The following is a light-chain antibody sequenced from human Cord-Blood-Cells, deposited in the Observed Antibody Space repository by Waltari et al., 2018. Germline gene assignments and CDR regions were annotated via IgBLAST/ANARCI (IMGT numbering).Light chain of an antibody. Sequence: EIVLTQSPGTLSLSPGERATLSCRASQSVSSSYLAWYQQKPGQAPRLLIYGASSRATGITDRFSGRGSGTDFTLTISRLEPEDFAVYYCQQYGSSPWTFGQGTKVEIK. J-gene: IGKJ1*01. CDR3: QQYGSSPWT. CDR2: GAS. V-gene: IGKV3-20*01. CDR1: QSVSSSY.